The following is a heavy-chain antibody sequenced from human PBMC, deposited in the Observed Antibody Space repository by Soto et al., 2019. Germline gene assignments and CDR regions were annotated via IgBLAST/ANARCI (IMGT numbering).Heavy chain of an antibody. CDR3: ARGTGLRLYYSRMDV. D-gene: IGHD4-17*01. J-gene: IGHJ6*02. CDR2: INHSGST. V-gene: IGHV4-34*01. CDR1: GGSFSGYY. Sequence: SETLSLTCAVYGGSFSGYYWSWIRQPPGKGLEWIGEINHSGSTNYNPSRKSRVTISVDTSKNQFSLKLSSVTAADTAVYYCARGTGLRLYYSRMDVWGQGTTVTVSS.